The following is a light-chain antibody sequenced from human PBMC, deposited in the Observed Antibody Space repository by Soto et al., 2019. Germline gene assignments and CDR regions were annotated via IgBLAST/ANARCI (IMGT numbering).Light chain of an antibody. CDR3: QSYDSSLGGSKGV. CDR2: SNI. V-gene: IGLV1-40*01. Sequence: QTVVTQPPSMSGAPGQRVTISCTGSSSDIGAGYDGHWYQQFPGTAPKLLIYSNINRPSGVPDRFSGSKSGTSASLAITGLQAEDEADYSCQSYDSSLGGSKGVFGGGTKLTVL. J-gene: IGLJ3*02. CDR1: SSDIGAGYD.